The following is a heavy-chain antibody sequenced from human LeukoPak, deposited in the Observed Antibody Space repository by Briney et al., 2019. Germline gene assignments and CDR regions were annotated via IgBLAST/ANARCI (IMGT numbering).Heavy chain of an antibody. V-gene: IGHV3-23*01. CDR1: GFTFTNYG. D-gene: IGHD6-13*01. J-gene: IGHJ6*03. Sequence: GGSLRLSCAASGFTFTNYGMSWVRQAPGKGLEWVSAISGNGGNTYYADSVKGRFTISRDNSKNTLYLQMNSLRAEDTAVYYCARGPGEQQEHYYYYYYMDVWGKGTTVTISS. CDR2: ISGNGGNT. CDR3: ARGPGEQQEHYYYYYYMDV.